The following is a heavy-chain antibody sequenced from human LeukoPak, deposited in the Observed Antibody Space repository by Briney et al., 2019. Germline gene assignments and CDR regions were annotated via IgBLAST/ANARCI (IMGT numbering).Heavy chain of an antibody. D-gene: IGHD6-19*01. J-gene: IGHJ4*02. CDR3: ARDSSGWNY. V-gene: IGHV4-59*01. CDR1: GVSISSYY. Sequence: KPSETLSLTCTVSGVSISSYYWSWIRQPPGKGLEWSGYLYYSGSTNYNPSLKSRVTISVDTSKNPFSLKLSSVTGADTAVYYCARDSSGWNYWGQGTLVTVSS. CDR2: LYYSGST.